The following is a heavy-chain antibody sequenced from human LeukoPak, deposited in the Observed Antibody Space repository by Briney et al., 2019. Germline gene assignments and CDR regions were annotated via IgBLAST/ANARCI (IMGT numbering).Heavy chain of an antibody. Sequence: SVKVSCKASGGTFSGYAMSWVRQAPGQGLEWMGGIIPIFGTASYAQKFQGRVTITADKSTSTAYMELSSLRSEDTAVYYCAGESNKYYYYYYMDVWGKGTTVTVS. CDR1: GGTFSGYA. D-gene: IGHD3-10*01. CDR3: AGESNKYYYYYYMDV. V-gene: IGHV1-69*06. CDR2: IIPIFGTA. J-gene: IGHJ6*03.